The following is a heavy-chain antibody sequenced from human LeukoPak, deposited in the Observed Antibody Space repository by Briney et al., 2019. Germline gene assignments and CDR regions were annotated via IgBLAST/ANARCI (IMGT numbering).Heavy chain of an antibody. J-gene: IGHJ4*02. D-gene: IGHD3-22*01. Sequence: PGGSLRLSCAASGFNFRGYGMHWVRQAPGKGLEWVTFIHYDGRNQYYADSVKGRFTISRDNSKNTLYLQMNSLRPEDTAAYYCAKAAYDSSGSWYYFDYWGQGTLVTVSS. CDR3: AKAAYDSSGSWYYFDY. V-gene: IGHV3-30*02. CDR2: IHYDGRNQ. CDR1: GFNFRGYG.